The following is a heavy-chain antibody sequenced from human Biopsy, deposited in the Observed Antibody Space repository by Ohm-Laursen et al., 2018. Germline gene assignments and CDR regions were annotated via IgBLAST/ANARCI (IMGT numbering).Heavy chain of an antibody. D-gene: IGHD1-26*01. CDR1: GGSFSGYY. Sequence: SDTLSLTCAVYGGSFSGYYWSWIRQPPGKGLEWIGEINHSGSTNFNPSFKSRVTISVDTSKNQFSLKLSSVTAADTAVYYCAVKSYFSTSFDPWDQGTLVTVSS. CDR2: INHSGST. J-gene: IGHJ5*02. CDR3: AVKSYFSTSFDP. V-gene: IGHV4-34*01.